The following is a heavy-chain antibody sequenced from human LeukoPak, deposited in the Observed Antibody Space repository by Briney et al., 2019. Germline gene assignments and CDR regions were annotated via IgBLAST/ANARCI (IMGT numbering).Heavy chain of an antibody. CDR2: IKQDGSEK. D-gene: IGHD2/OR15-2a*01. Sequence: GGSLRLSCEASEFIFSSYWMNWVRQAPGKGLEWVANIKQDGSEKEYVDSVKGRFTISRDNAKNSLYLQMNSLRAEDTAVYYCATLKTTFGLLWGGQGTLVTVSS. CDR3: ATLKTTFGLLW. CDR1: EFIFSSYW. J-gene: IGHJ4*02. V-gene: IGHV3-7*01.